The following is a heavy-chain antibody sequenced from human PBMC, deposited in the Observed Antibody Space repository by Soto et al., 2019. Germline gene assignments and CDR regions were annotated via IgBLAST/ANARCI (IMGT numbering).Heavy chain of an antibody. J-gene: IGHJ5*02. D-gene: IGHD3-10*01. CDR3: ARGGGFGYWFDP. V-gene: IGHV3-21*01. CDR1: GFTFSSYS. Sequence: EVQLVESGGGLVKPGGSLRLSCAASGFTFSSYSMNWVRQAPGKGLEWVSSISSSSSYIYYADSVKGRFTISRENAKNSLYLQMNSLRAEDTAVYYCARGGGFGYWFDPWGQGTLVTVSS. CDR2: ISSSSSYI.